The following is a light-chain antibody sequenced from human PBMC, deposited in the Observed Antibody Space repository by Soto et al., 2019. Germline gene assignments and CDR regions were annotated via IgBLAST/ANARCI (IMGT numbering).Light chain of an antibody. CDR1: QSVSSN. J-gene: IGKJ2*01. V-gene: IGKV3-15*01. CDR3: QQHNNWPYT. CDR2: GAF. Sequence: ENVLTQSPGTLSLSPGERATLSCRAGQSVSSNYLAWYHQKPGQAPRLLIYGAFTRATGVPARFSGSRSGTEFTLTISSPQSEDFALYYCQQHNNWPYTFGQGTKVDIK.